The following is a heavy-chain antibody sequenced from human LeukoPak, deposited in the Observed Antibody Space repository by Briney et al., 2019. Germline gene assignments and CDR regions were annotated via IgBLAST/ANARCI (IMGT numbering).Heavy chain of an antibody. J-gene: IGHJ1*01. V-gene: IGHV1-2*02. Sequence: ASVTVSCKASGYTFTGYYIHWVRQAPGQGLEWMAWINVNSGGTSSAQNFQGRVTMTRDTSISTAYMEVSRLRSDDTAVYYCVRGTGYCSSTSCYNSGEYFQHWGQGTLVTVSS. CDR3: VRGTGYCSSTSCYNSGEYFQH. D-gene: IGHD2-2*02. CDR1: GYTFTGYY. CDR2: INVNSGGT.